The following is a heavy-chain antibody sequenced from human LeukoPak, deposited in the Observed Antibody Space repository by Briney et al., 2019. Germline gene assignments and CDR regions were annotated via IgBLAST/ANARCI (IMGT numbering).Heavy chain of an antibody. CDR1: GFTFSSYG. Sequence: GGSLRLSCAASGFTFSSYGMHWIRQAPGKGLEWVAVISYDGSNKYYADSVKGRFTISRDNSKNTLYLQMNSLRAEDTAVYYCARVDYAEYYFDYWGQGTLVTVSS. CDR2: ISYDGSNK. J-gene: IGHJ4*02. CDR3: ARVDYAEYYFDY. V-gene: IGHV3-30*03. D-gene: IGHD4-17*01.